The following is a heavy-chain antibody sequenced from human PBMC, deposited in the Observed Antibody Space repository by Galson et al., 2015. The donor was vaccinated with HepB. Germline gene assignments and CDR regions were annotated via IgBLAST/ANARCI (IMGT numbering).Heavy chain of an antibody. V-gene: IGHV3-21*04. CDR3: GRDIQQQLVLEALGGYGMDV. CDR1: GFTFSSYS. D-gene: IGHD6-13*01. Sequence: SLRLSCAASGFTFSSYSMNWVRQAPGKGLEWVSCISSSSTYIYYADSVKGRFTISRDNAENSLYLKMNSLRAEDTAVYYCGRDIQQQLVLEALGGYGMDVWGQGTTVTVSS. CDR2: ISSSSTYI. J-gene: IGHJ6*02.